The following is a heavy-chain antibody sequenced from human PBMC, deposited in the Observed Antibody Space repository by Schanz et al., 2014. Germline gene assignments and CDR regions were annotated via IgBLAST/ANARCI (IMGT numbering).Heavy chain of an antibody. CDR1: GFTFSAYW. D-gene: IGHD1-26*01. Sequence: EVQLVEPGGCLVQPGGSLRLSCAASGFTFSAYWMTWVRQAPGKGLDWVGIIKPDGSEKFYVDSVKGRFTISRDNAKNLMYLHLNSLRAEDTAVYYCAREVGGSFGQHYWGQGALVTVSS. V-gene: IGHV3-7*01. CDR2: IKPDGSEK. J-gene: IGHJ4*02. CDR3: AREVGGSFGQHY.